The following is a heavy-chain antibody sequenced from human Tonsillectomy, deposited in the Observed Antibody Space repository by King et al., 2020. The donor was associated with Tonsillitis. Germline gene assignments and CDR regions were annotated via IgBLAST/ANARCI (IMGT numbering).Heavy chain of an antibody. V-gene: IGHV3-9*01. CDR3: AKDGDVSSGYMDV. D-gene: IGHD6-6*01. CDR2: ISWNSGSI. CDR1: GFTFDDYA. J-gene: IGHJ6*03. Sequence: VQLVESGGGLVQPGRSLRLSCAASGFTFDDYAMHWVRQAPGKGLEWVSGISWNSGSIGYADSVKGRFTISRDNAKNSLYLQMNSLRAEETALYYCAKDGDVSSGYMDVWGKGTTVTVSS.